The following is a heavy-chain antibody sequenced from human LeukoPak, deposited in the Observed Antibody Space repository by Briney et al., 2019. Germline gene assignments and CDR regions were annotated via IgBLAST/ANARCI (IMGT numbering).Heavy chain of an antibody. CDR1: GFTFSSYA. Sequence: GGSLRLSCAASGFTFSSYAMHWVRQAPGKGLEYVSAISSNGGSTYYANSVKGRFTISRDNSKNTLYLQMGSLRAEDMAVYYCARQNGSGSYYVDYWGQGTLVTVSS. D-gene: IGHD3-10*01. V-gene: IGHV3-64*01. CDR3: ARQNGSGSYYVDY. J-gene: IGHJ4*02. CDR2: ISSNGGST.